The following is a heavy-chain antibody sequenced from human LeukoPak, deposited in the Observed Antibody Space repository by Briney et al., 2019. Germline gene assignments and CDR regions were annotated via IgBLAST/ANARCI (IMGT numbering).Heavy chain of an antibody. CDR3: ARLRYTYGKNFNY. CDR1: GFTFKAYW. CDR2: IQQDGSEK. Sequence: GGSLRLSCEASGFTFKAYWMSWVRQAPGTGLEWVANIQQDGSEKNYVDSVKGRFTISGDNARNSLYLEMNSLRAEDTAVYYCARLRYTYGKNFNYWGQGTLVTVSS. D-gene: IGHD5-18*01. J-gene: IGHJ4*02. V-gene: IGHV3-7*01.